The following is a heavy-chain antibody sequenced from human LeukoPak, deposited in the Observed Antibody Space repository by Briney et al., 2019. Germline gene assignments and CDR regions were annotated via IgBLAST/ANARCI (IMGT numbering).Heavy chain of an antibody. J-gene: IGHJ5*02. Sequence: GGSLRLSCATSESTFGSYTMNWVRQAPAKGLAWVSSITSSSTYIYYADSMKGRFTISRDNSKNTPYLQADSLRAEDTALYYCAKGHYPDAYCAGNCYYSSWGQGTLVTVSS. CDR2: ITSSSTYI. V-gene: IGHV3-21*04. CDR1: ESTFGSYT. D-gene: IGHD2-21*02. CDR3: AKGHYPDAYCAGNCYYSS.